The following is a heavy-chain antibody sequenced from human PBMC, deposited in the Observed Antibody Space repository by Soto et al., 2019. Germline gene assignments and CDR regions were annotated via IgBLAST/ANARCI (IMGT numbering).Heavy chain of an antibody. CDR3: AKEKKQIQLWPYEEGYSDY. CDR1: GFTFSSYG. V-gene: IGHV3-30*18. D-gene: IGHD5-18*01. J-gene: IGHJ4*02. Sequence: GGSLRLSCAASGFTFSSYGMHWVRQAPGKGLEWVAVISYDGSNKYYADSVKGRFTISRDNSKNTLYLQMNSLRAEDTAVYYCAKEKKQIQLWPYEEGYSDYWGQGTLVSVSS. CDR2: ISYDGSNK.